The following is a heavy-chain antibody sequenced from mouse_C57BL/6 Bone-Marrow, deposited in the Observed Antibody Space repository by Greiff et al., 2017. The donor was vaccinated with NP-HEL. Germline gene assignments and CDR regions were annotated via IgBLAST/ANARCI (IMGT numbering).Heavy chain of an antibody. Sequence: VQLQQSGAELVRPGTSVKVSCKASGYAFTNYLIEWVKQRPGQGLEWIGVINPGSGGTNYNEKFKGKATLTADKSSSTAYMQLSSLTSEDSAVYFCARGDVYFDFWDQGNTLTVSS. CDR2: INPGSGGT. D-gene: IGHD3-3*01. V-gene: IGHV1-54*01. J-gene: IGHJ2*01. CDR1: GYAFTNYL. CDR3: ARGDVYFDF.